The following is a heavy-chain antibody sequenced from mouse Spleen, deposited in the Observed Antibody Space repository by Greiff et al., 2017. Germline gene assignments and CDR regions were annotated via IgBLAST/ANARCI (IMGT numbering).Heavy chain of an antibody. CDR1: GFTFSDYY. D-gene: IGHD2-10*02. J-gene: IGHJ2*01. CDR3: AREYYLDY. V-gene: IGHV5-12*02. CDR2: ISNGGGST. Sequence: EVNVVESGGGLVQPGGSLKLSCATSGFTFSDYYMYWVRQTPEKRLEWVAYISNGGGSTYYPDTVKGRFTISRDNAKNTLYLQMRRLKSEDTAMYYCAREYYLDYWGQGTTLTVSS.